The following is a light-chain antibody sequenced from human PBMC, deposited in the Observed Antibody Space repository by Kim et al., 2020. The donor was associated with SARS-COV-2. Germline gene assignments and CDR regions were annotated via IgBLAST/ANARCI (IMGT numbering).Light chain of an antibody. Sequence: EIVLTQSPATLSLSPGERATLSCRASQSISSYLAWYQQKPGQAPRLLFYDVSNRATGIPARFSGSGSGTDFALTISSLEPEDFAVYYCQQRSIWPITFGGGNKVDIK. V-gene: IGKV3-11*01. CDR3: QQRSIWPIT. CDR1: QSISSY. CDR2: DVS. J-gene: IGKJ4*01.